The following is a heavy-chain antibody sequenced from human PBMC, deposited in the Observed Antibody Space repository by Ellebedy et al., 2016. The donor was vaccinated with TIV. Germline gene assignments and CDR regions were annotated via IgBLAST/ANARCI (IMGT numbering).Heavy chain of an antibody. V-gene: IGHV3-33*06. Sequence: PGGSLRLSCAASGFTFSSYGMHWVRQAPGKGLEWVAVIWYDGSKKYYADSVKGRFTISRDNSKNTLYLQMNSLRVEDTAVYYCAKDRYYASGSYSDYWGQGTLVTVSS. CDR1: GFTFSSYG. CDR2: IWYDGSKK. CDR3: AKDRYYASGSYSDY. D-gene: IGHD3-10*01. J-gene: IGHJ4*02.